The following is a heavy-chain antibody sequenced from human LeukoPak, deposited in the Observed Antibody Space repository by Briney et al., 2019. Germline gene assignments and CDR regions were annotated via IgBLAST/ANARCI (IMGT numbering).Heavy chain of an antibody. CDR2: ISYDGSNK. Sequence: GRSLRLSCAASGFTLSSYAMHWVRQAPGKGLEWVAVISYDGSNKYYADSVKGRFTISRDNSKNTLYLQMNSLRAEDAAVYYCARDTSGGYSFDYWGQGPWSPSPQ. CDR3: ARDTSGGYSFDY. CDR1: GFTLSSYA. V-gene: IGHV3-30-3*01. D-gene: IGHD6-13*01. J-gene: IGHJ4*02.